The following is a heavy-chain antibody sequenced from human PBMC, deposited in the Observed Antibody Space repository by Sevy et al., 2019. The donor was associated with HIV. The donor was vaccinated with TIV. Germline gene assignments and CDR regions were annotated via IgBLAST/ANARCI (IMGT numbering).Heavy chain of an antibody. V-gene: IGHV4-34*01. D-gene: IGHD2-2*01. CDR1: GGSFSGYY. CDR2: INHSGST. Sequence: SETLSLTCAVYGGSFSGYYWSWIRQPPGKGLEWIGEINHSGSTNYNPSLKSRVTISVATSKNQFSLKLSYVTAADTAVYYCARGSISVVVPAAKYDYWGQGTLVTVSS. J-gene: IGHJ4*02. CDR3: ARGSISVVVPAAKYDY.